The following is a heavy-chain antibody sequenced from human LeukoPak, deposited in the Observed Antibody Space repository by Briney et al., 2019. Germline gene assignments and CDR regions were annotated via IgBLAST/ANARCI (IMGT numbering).Heavy chain of an antibody. J-gene: IGHJ5*02. CDR3: ARHGSITMVRGVRWFDP. CDR2: INHSGST. Sequence: PSETLSLTCAVYGGSFSGYYWSWIRQPPGKGLEWIGEINHSGSTNYNPSLKSRVTISVDTSKNQFSLKLSSVTAADTAVYYCARHGSITMVRGVRWFDPWGQGTLVTVSS. D-gene: IGHD3-10*01. V-gene: IGHV4-34*01. CDR1: GGSFSGYY.